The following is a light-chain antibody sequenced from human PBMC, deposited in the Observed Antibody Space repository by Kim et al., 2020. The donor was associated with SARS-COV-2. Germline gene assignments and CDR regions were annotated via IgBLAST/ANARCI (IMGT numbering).Light chain of an antibody. CDR3: NSRDSNDNVV. CDR2: GKN. J-gene: IGLJ2*01. V-gene: IGLV3-19*01. Sequence: VAWGQKFSTTCQGDSLRSYYATGYQQKPGQAPILVIYGKNNRPSGIPDRFSGSSSGNTASLTITGTQAGDEADYYCNSRDSNDNVVFGGGTQLTVL. CDR1: SLRSYY.